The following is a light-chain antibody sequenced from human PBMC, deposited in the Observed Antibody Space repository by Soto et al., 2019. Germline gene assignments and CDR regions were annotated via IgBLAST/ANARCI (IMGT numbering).Light chain of an antibody. J-gene: IGLJ2*01. CDR2: EGS. CDR3: CSYGGSRTPL. Sequence: QSALTQPASVSGSTGQSITISCTGTSSDIGSYNLVSWYQQHPGKAPKLMIYEGSKRPSGVSNRFSGSKSGNTASLTVSGLQAEDEADYYCCSYGGSRTPLFGGGTKLTVL. V-gene: IGLV2-23*01. CDR1: SSDIGSYNL.